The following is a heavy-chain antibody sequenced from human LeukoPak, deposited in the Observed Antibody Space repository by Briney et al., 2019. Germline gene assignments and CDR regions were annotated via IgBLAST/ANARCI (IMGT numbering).Heavy chain of an antibody. V-gene: IGHV3-9*01. J-gene: IGHJ2*01. CDR3: AKDRKSMAWGYFDL. CDR2: ISWNSGSI. Sequence: GGSLRLSCAASGFTFDDYAMHWVRQAPGRGLEWVSGISWNSGSIGYADSVKGRSTISRDNAKNSLYLQMNSLRAEDTALYYCAKDRKSMAWGYFDLWGRGTLVTDSS. CDR1: GFTFDDYA. D-gene: IGHD1-26*01.